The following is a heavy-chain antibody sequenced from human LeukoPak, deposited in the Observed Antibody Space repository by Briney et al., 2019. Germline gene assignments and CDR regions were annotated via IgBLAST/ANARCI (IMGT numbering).Heavy chain of an antibody. Sequence: SQTLSLTCAISGDSVSSNSAAWNWIRQSPSRGLEWLGRTYYRSKWYNDYAVSVKSRITINPDTSKNQFSLQLNSVTPEDTAVYYCARDLSWNNVGYYYYYYMDVWGKGTTVTVSS. CDR2: TYYRSKWYN. CDR1: GDSVSSNSAA. D-gene: IGHD1/OR15-1a*01. J-gene: IGHJ6*03. CDR3: ARDLSWNNVGYYYYYYMDV. V-gene: IGHV6-1*01.